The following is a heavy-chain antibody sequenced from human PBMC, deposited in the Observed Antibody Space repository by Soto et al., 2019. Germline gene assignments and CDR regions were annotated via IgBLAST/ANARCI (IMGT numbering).Heavy chain of an antibody. J-gene: IGHJ6*02. V-gene: IGHV3-48*02. Sequence: QILTCAASLFTFSIYSRNWVRQAPGKGLEWVSSISSSSSTIYYADSVKGRFTISRDNAKNSLYLQMNSLRDEDTAVYYCARDSITIFGVVIAQGYYGMDVWGQGTTVTVSS. CDR1: LFTFSIYS. D-gene: IGHD3-3*01. CDR3: ARDSITIFGVVIAQGYYGMDV. CDR2: ISSSSSTI.